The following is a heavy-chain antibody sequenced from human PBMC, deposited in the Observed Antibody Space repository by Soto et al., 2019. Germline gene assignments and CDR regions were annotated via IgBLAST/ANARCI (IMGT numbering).Heavy chain of an antibody. V-gene: IGHV4-34*01. D-gene: IGHD2-21*01. CDR1: GGSVRGYY. Sequence: SETLSLTCAVYGGSVRGYYWSWIRQPPGKGLEWIGEINHSGSTNYNPSLKSRVTISVDTSKNQFSLKLSSVTAADTAVYYCARGRPGEGMDVWGQGTTVTVSS. J-gene: IGHJ6*02. CDR3: ARGRPGEGMDV. CDR2: INHSGST.